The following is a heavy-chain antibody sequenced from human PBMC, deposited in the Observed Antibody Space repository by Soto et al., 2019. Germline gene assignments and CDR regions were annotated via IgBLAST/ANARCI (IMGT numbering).Heavy chain of an antibody. Sequence: EGQLLESGGGWVQPGGSRRLSCAASGFDFGNYDMSWVRQAPGKGLEWVAGISGSDGSAYYADSVKGRFTISRDNSKDTVYVQMNILRSEDTAIYYCAKEDDSWTNGYFDLWGQGTLVTVSS. J-gene: IGHJ3*01. D-gene: IGHD2-8*01. CDR3: AKEDDSWTNGYFDL. V-gene: IGHV3-23*01. CDR1: GFDFGNYD. CDR2: ISGSDGSA.